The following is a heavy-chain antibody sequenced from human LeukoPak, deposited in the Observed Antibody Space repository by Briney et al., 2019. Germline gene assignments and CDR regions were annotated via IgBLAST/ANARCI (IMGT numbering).Heavy chain of an antibody. V-gene: IGHV3-21*01. CDR1: GFTLSSYS. CDR3: ARAFVNRYYYDSSGYNDY. D-gene: IGHD3-22*01. Sequence: PGGSLRLSCAASGFTLSSYSMNWVRQAPGKGLEWVSSISSSSSYIYYADSVKGRFTISRDNAKNSLYLQMNSLRAEDTAVYYCARAFVNRYYYDSSGYNDYWGQGTLVTVSS. J-gene: IGHJ4*02. CDR2: ISSSSSYI.